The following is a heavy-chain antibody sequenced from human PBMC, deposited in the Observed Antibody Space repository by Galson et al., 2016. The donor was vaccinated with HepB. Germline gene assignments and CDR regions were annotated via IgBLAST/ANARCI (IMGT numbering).Heavy chain of an antibody. J-gene: IGHJ3*02. CDR2: SHNTGSP. CDR1: GGCISLGAYY. Sequence: TLSLTCTVSGGCISLGAYYWNWIRQPAGEGLEWIGRSHNTGSPDYNPPLKSRVTISIDTPGRQFSLTLSSVTAADTAVYYCAIINPGDPFDMWGQGTVVTVSS. V-gene: IGHV4-61*02. CDR3: AIINPGDPFDM.